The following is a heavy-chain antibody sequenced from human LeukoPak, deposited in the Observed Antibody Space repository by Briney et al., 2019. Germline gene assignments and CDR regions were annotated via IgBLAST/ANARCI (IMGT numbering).Heavy chain of an antibody. D-gene: IGHD6-19*01. CDR1: GFSLSTYW. CDR3: ANFERTVAGPYNWFDP. J-gene: IGHJ5*02. Sequence: PGGSLRLSCVASGFSLSTYWMTWVRQAPGKGLEWVATIKQDGSEKYYMDSVRGRFTISRDNSKNTLYLQMNSLRAEDTAVYYCANFERTVAGPYNWFDPWGQGTLVTVSS. CDR2: IKQDGSEK. V-gene: IGHV3-7*03.